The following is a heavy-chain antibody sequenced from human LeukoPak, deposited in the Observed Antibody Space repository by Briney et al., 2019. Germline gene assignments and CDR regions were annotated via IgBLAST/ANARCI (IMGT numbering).Heavy chain of an antibody. J-gene: IGHJ4*02. CDR3: ARRPRVYCSSTNCYTWFDY. Sequence: SGPGLVKPSETLSLTCTVSGGSISSSSYYWGWIRQPPGKGLEWIASISYSGSTYYNPSLKSRVTISVDTSKNQFSLNLISVTAADTAVYYCARRPRVYCSSTNCYTWFDYWGQGTLVTVSS. CDR1: GGSISSSSYY. V-gene: IGHV4-39*01. CDR2: ISYSGST. D-gene: IGHD2-2*02.